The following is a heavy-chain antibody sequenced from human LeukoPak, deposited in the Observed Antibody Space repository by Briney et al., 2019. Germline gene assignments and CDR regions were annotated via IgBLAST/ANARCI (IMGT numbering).Heavy chain of an antibody. CDR3: AGTGGYPNWFDP. V-gene: IGHV3-7*03. CDR2: IKDDGGDK. CDR1: GFTFSNYW. Sequence: GSLRLSCAASGFTFSNYWMSWVRQAPGKGLEWVATIKDDGGDKYYVDPVKGRFTISRDNAKNSLYLQMNSLRAEDTAVYYCAGTGGYPNWFDPWGQGTLVTVSS. D-gene: IGHD3-22*01. J-gene: IGHJ5*02.